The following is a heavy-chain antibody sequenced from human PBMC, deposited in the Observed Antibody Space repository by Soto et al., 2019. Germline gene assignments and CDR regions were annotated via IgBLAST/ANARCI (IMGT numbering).Heavy chain of an antibody. CDR1: GFTFSSYG. V-gene: IGHV3-33*01. D-gene: IGHD1-7*01. CDR2: IWYDGSNK. CDR3: AAGGELFDS. J-gene: IGHJ4*02. Sequence: QVQLVESGGGVVQPGRSLRLSCAASGFTFSSYGMHWVRQAPGKGLEWVAVIWYDGSNKYYADSVKGRFTISRDNSKNTLYLQMNSLRAEDTAVYYCAAGGELFDSWGQGTMVTVSS.